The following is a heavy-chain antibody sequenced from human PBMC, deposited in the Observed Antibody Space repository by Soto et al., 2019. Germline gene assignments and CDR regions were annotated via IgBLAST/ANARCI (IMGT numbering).Heavy chain of an antibody. CDR2: IWYDGSNK. Sequence: GGSLRLSCAASGFTFSSYGMHWVRQAPGKGLEWVAVIWYDGSNKYYADSVKGRFTISRDNSKNTLYLQMNSLRAEDTAVYYCARDAYGDYEEGAFDIWGQGTMVTVSS. D-gene: IGHD4-17*01. CDR1: GFTFSSYG. J-gene: IGHJ3*02. CDR3: ARDAYGDYEEGAFDI. V-gene: IGHV3-33*01.